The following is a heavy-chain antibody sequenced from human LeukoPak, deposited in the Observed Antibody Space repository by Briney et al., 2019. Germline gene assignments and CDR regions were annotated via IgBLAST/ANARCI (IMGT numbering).Heavy chain of an antibody. J-gene: IGHJ4*02. CDR1: GGSISSGGYS. Sequence: SETLSLTCAVSGGSISSGGYSWSWIRQPPGKGLEWIGYIYHSGSTYYNPSLKSRVTISVDTSKNQLSLKLSSVTAADTAVYYCARGLSGSREGFDYWGQGTLVTVSS. CDR3: ARGLSGSREGFDY. CDR2: IYHSGST. D-gene: IGHD1-26*01. V-gene: IGHV4-30-2*01.